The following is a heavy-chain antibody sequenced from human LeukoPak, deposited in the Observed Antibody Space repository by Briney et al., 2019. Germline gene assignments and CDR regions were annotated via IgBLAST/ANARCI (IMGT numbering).Heavy chain of an antibody. D-gene: IGHD3-16*02. CDR1: GGTFSSYA. CDR3: ARDDGPYYDYVWGSYRTTDY. V-gene: IGHV1-69*13. CDR2: IIPIFGTA. Sequence: SVTVSCKASGGTFSSYAISWVRQAPGQGLEWMGGIIPIFGTANYAQKFQRRVTITADESTNKAHMELSSLRTADTAVYYCARDDGPYYDYVWGSYRTTDYWGQGTLVTVSS. J-gene: IGHJ4*02.